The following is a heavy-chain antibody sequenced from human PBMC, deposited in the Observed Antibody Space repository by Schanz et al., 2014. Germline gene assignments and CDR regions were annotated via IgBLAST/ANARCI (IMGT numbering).Heavy chain of an antibody. CDR2: ISSSGSYT. CDR3: ARLDSSSWYPRY. J-gene: IGHJ4*02. CDR1: GFTFNNFN. D-gene: IGHD6-13*01. Sequence: VQLVESGGGLVQPGGSLRLSCAASGFTFNNFNMNWVRQAPGKGLEWVSYISSSGSYTNFADSVKGRFTTSRDNGKKSMYLQMNSLRAEDTAVYYCARLDSSSWYPRYWGQGTLVTVSS. V-gene: IGHV3-11*05.